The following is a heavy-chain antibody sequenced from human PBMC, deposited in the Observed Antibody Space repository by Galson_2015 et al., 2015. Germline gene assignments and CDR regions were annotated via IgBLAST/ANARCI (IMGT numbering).Heavy chain of an antibody. CDR2: IIPISGTA. CDR1: GGTFSSYT. D-gene: IGHD1-26*01. V-gene: IGHV1-69*13. J-gene: IGHJ5*02. Sequence: SVKVSCKASGGTFSSYTISWVRQAPGQGLEWMGGIIPISGTANHAQKFQGRVTFIADESSTTAYMELSSLTSEDTAVYYCARGGSVGVTTRWSDPWGQGTLVSVSS. CDR3: ARGGSVGVTTRWSDP.